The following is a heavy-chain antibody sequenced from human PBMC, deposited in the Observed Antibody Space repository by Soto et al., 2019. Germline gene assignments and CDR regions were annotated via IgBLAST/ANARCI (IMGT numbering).Heavy chain of an antibody. V-gene: IGHV1-69*06. CDR1: GGTFRRYT. Sequence: QVQLVQSGAEAKKPGSSVKVSCKVSGGTFRRYTINWVRQAPGQGLEWMGGIIAVFGTATYAQKFQGRVTITADKSTSTAYMELISLRSEATAMYCCAGELRTVADDYCHYFDYGGQGTRV. D-gene: IGHD4-17*01. J-gene: IGHJ4*02. CDR3: AGELRTVADDYCHYFDY. CDR2: IIAVFGTA.